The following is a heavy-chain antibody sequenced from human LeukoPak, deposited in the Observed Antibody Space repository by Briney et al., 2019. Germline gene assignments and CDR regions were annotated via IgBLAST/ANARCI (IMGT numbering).Heavy chain of an antibody. Sequence: SETLSLTCTVSGFSFSSAYYWGWIRPPPGKGLEWIGNVYHSGSTYFNPSLKSRVTISVDTSQNQFSLKLSAVTAADTAVYYCARDLSGSMDVWGKGTTVTVSS. CDR2: VYHSGST. CDR1: GFSFSSAYY. CDR3: ARDLSGSMDV. D-gene: IGHD6-25*01. J-gene: IGHJ6*03. V-gene: IGHV4-38-2*02.